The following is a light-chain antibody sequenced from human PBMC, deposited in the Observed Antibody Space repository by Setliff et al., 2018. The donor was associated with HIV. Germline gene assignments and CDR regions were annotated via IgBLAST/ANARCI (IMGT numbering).Light chain of an antibody. V-gene: IGLV2-14*01. CDR1: SSDVGGYNY. CDR2: EVR. Sequence: QSALTQPASVSGSPGQSITISCTGTSSDVGGYNYVSWYQHHPGKAPKLIIYEVRNRPSGVSHRFSGSKSCNTASLTISGLQAEDEADYYCSSYAISNTLPFGTGTKVTVL. CDR3: SSYAISNTLP. J-gene: IGLJ1*01.